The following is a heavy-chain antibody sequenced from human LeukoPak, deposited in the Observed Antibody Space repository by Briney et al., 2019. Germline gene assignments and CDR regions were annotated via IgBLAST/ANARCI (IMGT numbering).Heavy chain of an antibody. J-gene: IGHJ4*02. CDR2: IRYDGSNK. D-gene: IGHD1-7*01. Sequence: GGSLRLSCAASGFTFSSYGMHWVRQAPGKGLEWVAFIRYDGSNKYYADSVKGRFTISRDNFKNTLYLQMNSLRVEDTAVYYCAKVTAAVTNYVDFDYWGQGTLVTVSS. V-gene: IGHV3-30*02. CDR1: GFTFSSYG. CDR3: AKVTAAVTNYVDFDY.